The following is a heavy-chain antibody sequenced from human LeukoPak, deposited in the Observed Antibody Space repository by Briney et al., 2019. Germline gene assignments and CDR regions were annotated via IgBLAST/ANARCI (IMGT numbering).Heavy chain of an antibody. D-gene: IGHD6-13*01. V-gene: IGHV3-9*01. J-gene: IGHJ6*03. CDR3: AREIAGYSSSWSDYYFYMDV. Sequence: GRSLRLSCAASGFTFDDYAMHWVRQAPGKGLEWVSGISWNSGSIGYADSVKGRFTISRDNAKNSLYLQMNSLRAEDTALYYCAREIAGYSSSWSDYYFYMDVWGKGTTVTVSS. CDR2: ISWNSGSI. CDR1: GFTFDDYA.